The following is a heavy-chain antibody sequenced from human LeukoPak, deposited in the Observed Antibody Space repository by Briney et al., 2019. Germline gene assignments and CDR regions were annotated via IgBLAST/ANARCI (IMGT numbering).Heavy chain of an antibody. CDR1: GYRFTTYG. CDR3: AREGGYYYFLLDY. V-gene: IGHV1-18*01. Sequence: GASVKVSCKTSGYRFTTYGISWVRQAPGQGLEWMGWISTYNGNTNYAQNFQGRVTMTTDTSTSTAYMEPRSLRSDDTAVYYCAREGGYYYFLLDYWGQGTLVTVSS. D-gene: IGHD3-22*01. CDR2: ISTYNGNT. J-gene: IGHJ4*02.